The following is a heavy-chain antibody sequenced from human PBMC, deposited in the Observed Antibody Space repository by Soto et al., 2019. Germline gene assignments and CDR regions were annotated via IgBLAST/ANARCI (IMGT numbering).Heavy chain of an antibody. CDR1: GFTFSSYW. D-gene: IGHD3-3*01. J-gene: IGHJ6*03. CDR3: ARGGYYDFWSGYYPLLSYMDV. Sequence: GGSLRLSCAASGFTFSSYWMSWVRQAPGKGLEWVANIKQDGSEKYYVDSVKGRFTISRDNAKNSLYLQMNSLRAEDTAVYYCARGGYYDFWSGYYPLLSYMDVWGKGTTVTVSS. CDR2: IKQDGSEK. V-gene: IGHV3-7*01.